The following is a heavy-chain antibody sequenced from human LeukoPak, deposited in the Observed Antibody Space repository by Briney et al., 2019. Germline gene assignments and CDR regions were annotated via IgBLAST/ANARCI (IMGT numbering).Heavy chain of an antibody. CDR1: GGSISPYY. CDR2: VYASGST. J-gene: IGHJ6*03. V-gene: IGHV4-4*07. CDR3: ARGGSSSWYKRDYYYVDV. Sequence: PSETLSLTCTVSGGSISPYYWRWIRQPPGKGLECIGRVYASGSTNYNPSLKSRVTMSVDTSKNQLSLRLSSVTAADTAVYFCARGGSSSWYKRDYYYVDVWGKGTTVIISS. D-gene: IGHD6-13*01.